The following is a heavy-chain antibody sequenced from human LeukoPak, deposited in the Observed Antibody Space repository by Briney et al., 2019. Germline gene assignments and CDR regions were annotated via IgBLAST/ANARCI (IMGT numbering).Heavy chain of an antibody. CDR1: RFTFISYI. J-gene: IGHJ4*02. CDR3: ARGVISSSWDTATDY. CDR2: ISSSSSTI. D-gene: IGHD6-13*01. V-gene: IGHV3-48*04. Sequence: GGALPLSCVSTRFTFISYIMNWVRQPPGKELEWVSYISSSSSTIYYADSVKGRFTISRDNANNSLYLQMNILRAEDTAVYYCARGVISSSWDTATDYWGQGTLVTVSS.